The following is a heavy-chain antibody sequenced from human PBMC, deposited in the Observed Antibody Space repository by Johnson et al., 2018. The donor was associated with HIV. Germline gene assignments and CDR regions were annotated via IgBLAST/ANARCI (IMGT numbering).Heavy chain of an antibody. J-gene: IGHJ3*02. V-gene: IGHV3-48*04. CDR3: AIGRGEFPRHAFDI. Sequence: VQLVESGGGLVQPGGSLRLSCAASGFTLRNCAINWGRRAPGKGLEWVSHITRTDLRTFYADSVRGRFTISRDNAKNSLYLQMNSLRADDTAVYYCAIGRGEFPRHAFDIWGQGTMVTVSS. CDR1: GFTLRNCA. CDR2: ITRTDLRT. D-gene: IGHD3-10*01.